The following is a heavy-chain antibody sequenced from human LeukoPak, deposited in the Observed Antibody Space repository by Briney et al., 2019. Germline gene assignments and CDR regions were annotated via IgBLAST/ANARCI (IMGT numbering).Heavy chain of an antibody. CDR1: GGSISSSNW. D-gene: IGHD3-16*01. V-gene: IGHV4-4*02. Sequence: SGTLSLTCAVSGGSISSSNWWSWVRQPPGKGLEWIGEIYHSGSTNYNPSLKSRVTISVDTSKNQFSLKLSSVTAADTAVYYCARRSPDYDYVWGSYSQYYFDYWGQGTLVTVSS. CDR3: ARRSPDYDYVWGSYSQYYFDY. CDR2: IYHSGST. J-gene: IGHJ4*02.